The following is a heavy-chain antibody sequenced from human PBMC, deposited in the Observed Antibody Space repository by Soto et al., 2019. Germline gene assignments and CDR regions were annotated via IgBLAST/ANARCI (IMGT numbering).Heavy chain of an antibody. D-gene: IGHD3-16*01. CDR1: SVSITSSNW. CDR2: ISHSGTV. J-gene: IGHJ4*02. CDR3: ARDYDGFDY. V-gene: IGHV4-4*02. Sequence: QVRLQQSGPGLVKPSETVSLTCDVSSVSITSSNWWTWVRQPPGKGLEWLGKISHSGTVNYNATLGGRVTISVDKPKNQLSLKLMSVTAADTAVYYCARDYDGFDYWGPGILVTVSS.